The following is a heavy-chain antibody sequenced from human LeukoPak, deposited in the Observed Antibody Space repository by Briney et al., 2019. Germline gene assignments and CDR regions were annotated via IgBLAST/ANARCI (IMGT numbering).Heavy chain of an antibody. J-gene: IGHJ3*02. V-gene: IGHV1-2*02. CDR3: ARGVDSIGLLYDI. CDR2: INPNSGGT. Sequence: GASVTVSCKASGYTFTGYYMHWVRQAPGQGLEWMGWINPNSGGTNYAQKFQGRVTMTRDTSISTAYMELSRLRSDDTAVYYCARGVDSIGLLYDIWGQGTMVTVSS. CDR1: GYTFTGYY. D-gene: IGHD3-9*01.